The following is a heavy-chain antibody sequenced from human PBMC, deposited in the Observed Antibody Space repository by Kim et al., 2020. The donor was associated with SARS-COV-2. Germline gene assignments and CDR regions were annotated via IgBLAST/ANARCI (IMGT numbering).Heavy chain of an antibody. J-gene: IGHJ6*03. CDR3: AREVGPEAGLLDYYYYYMDV. CDR1: GGSISSGGYY. Sequence: SETLSLTCTVSGGSISSGGYYWSWIRQHPGKGLEWIGYIYYSGSTYYNPSLKSRVTISVDTSKNQFSLKLSSVTAADTAVYYCAREVGPEAGLLDYYYYYMDVWGKGTPVTVSS. CDR2: IYYSGST. D-gene: IGHD2-21*01. V-gene: IGHV4-31*03.